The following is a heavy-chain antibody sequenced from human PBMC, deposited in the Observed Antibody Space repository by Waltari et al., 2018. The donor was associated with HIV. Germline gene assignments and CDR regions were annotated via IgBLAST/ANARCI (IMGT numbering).Heavy chain of an antibody. CDR2: IYHSGST. Sequence: QVQLQESGPGLVKPSEPLSLTGAVSDSSLRRGYYWGWIRQPPGKGLEWIGSIYHSGSTYYNPSLKSRVTISVDTSKNQFSLKLSSVTAADTAVYYCARERGGYDILTGYWEVDVWGQGTTVTVSS. CDR1: DSSLRRGYY. J-gene: IGHJ6*02. CDR3: ARERGGYDILTGYWEVDV. D-gene: IGHD3-9*01. V-gene: IGHV4-38-2*02.